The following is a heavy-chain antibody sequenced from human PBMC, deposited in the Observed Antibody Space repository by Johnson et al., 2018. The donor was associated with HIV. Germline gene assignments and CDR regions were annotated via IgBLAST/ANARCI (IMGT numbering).Heavy chain of an antibody. CDR3: ARVLIVGAHWTFDI. D-gene: IGHD1-26*01. V-gene: IGHV3-53*02. CDR1: GFTVSSNY. CDR2: IYSGGST. J-gene: IGHJ3*02. Sequence: VQLVETGGGLIQPGGSLRLSCAASGFTVSSNYMSWVRQAPGQGLEWVSVIYSGGSTYYADSVKGRFTISRDNSKNTLYLQMNSLRAEDPAVYYCARVLIVGAHWTFDIWGQGTMVTVSS.